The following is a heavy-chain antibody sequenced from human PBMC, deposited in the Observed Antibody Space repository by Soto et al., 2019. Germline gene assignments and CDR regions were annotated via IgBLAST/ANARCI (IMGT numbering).Heavy chain of an antibody. J-gene: IGHJ5*02. Sequence: SETLSLTCAVSGGSITSANWWTWVRQPPGGGLEWIGEISHSGITNYKASLKSRVTMSVDKTKNDVSLKLTSVTAADTAVYYCARVLRGWFDPWGQGTPVTVS. CDR1: GGSITSANW. CDR3: ARVLRGWFDP. V-gene: IGHV4-4*02. CDR2: ISHSGIT.